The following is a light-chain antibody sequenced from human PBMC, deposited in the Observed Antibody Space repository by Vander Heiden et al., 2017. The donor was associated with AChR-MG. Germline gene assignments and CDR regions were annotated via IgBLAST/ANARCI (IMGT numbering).Light chain of an antibody. CDR3: QVWDTGSDHWL. CDR1: NLRSKS. Sequence: YVLTQPPSPSVAPGQTARIFGGGNNLRSKSVHWHQQNPGQAPALVVDGETCRPAGIPERFSGSKSGNTATLTISRVEAGDEAGYYCQVWDTGSDHWLFGGGTKLTVL. CDR2: GET. J-gene: IGLJ3*02. V-gene: IGLV3-21*02.